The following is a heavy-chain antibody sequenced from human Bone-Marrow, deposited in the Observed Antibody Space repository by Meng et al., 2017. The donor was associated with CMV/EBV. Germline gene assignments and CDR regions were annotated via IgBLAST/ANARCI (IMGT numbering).Heavy chain of an antibody. D-gene: IGHD5-12*01. Sequence: GESLKISCAVSGFTLNSYSLSWVRQAPGRGLEWVSVIYSSGASTYYAKSVKGRFTISRDDSKNTVYLQMNSLRAEDTAVYYCAKDHVRGDDYIYFDYWGQGTLVTVSS. CDR2: IYSSGAST. V-gene: IGHV3-23*03. J-gene: IGHJ4*02. CDR3: AKDHVRGDDYIYFDY. CDR1: GFTLNSYS.